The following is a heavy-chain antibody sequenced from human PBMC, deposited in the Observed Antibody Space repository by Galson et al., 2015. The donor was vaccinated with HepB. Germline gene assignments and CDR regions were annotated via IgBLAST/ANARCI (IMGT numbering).Heavy chain of an antibody. CDR2: IKTDGSYT. Sequence: SLRLSCAASGFTFSSYWMHWVRQAPGKGLVLVSRIKTDGSYTSYADSAKGRFTISRDNAKNTVYLEMNSLRTEDTSIYYCVRSSNFDTWGQGTLVTVSS. J-gene: IGHJ4*02. CDR1: GFTFSSYW. V-gene: IGHV3-74*01. D-gene: IGHD2-2*01. CDR3: VRSSNFDT.